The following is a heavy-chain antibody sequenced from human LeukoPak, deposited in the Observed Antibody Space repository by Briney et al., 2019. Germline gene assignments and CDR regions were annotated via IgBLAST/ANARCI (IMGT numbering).Heavy chain of an antibody. CDR1: GGSFSGYY. CDR2: INHSGST. V-gene: IGHV4-34*01. Sequence: PSETLSLTCAVYGGSFSGYYWSWIRQPPGKGLEWIGEINHSGSTNYNPSLKSRVTISLDTSKNQFSLNLTSVTAADTAVYYCARFTPQGYGWGGYNRFDPWGQGTLVTVSS. D-gene: IGHD3-16*01. J-gene: IGHJ5*02. CDR3: ARFTPQGYGWGGYNRFDP.